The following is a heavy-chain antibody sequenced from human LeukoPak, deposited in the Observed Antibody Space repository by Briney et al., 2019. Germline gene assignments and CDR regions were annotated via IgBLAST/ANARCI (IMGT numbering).Heavy chain of an antibody. CDR3: ARGHGDYLGGDFDY. CDR2: MNPNRGNT. D-gene: IGHD4-17*01. CDR1: GYTFTSYD. J-gene: IGHJ4*02. V-gene: IGHV1-8*01. Sequence: ASVKVSCKASGYTFTSYDINWVRQATGQGLEWMGWMNPNRGNTGYAQKFQGRVTMTRNTSISTAYMELSSLRSEDTAVYYCARGHGDYLGGDFDYWGQGTLVTVSS.